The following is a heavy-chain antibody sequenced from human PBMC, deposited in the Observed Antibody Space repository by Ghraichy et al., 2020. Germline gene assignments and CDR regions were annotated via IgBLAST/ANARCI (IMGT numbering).Heavy chain of an antibody. D-gene: IGHD3-10*01. CDR2: INHSGST. CDR1: GGSFSGYY. J-gene: IGHJ4*02. CDR3: AREWGYYGSGSYFLDY. Sequence: ESLNISCAVYGGSFSGYYWSWIRQPPGKGLEWIGEINHSGSTNYNPSLKSRVTTSVDTSKNQFSLKLSSVTAADTAVYYCAREWGYYGSGSYFLDYWGQGTLVTVSS. V-gene: IGHV4-34*01.